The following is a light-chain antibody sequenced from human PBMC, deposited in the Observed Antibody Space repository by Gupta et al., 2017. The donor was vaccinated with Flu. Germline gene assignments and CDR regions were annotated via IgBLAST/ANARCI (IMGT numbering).Light chain of an antibody. V-gene: IGLV1-47*01. CDR3: ATWDASLGGQV. CDR1: SSNIGSNN. J-gene: IGLJ3*02. Sequence: SVTISCSGSSSNIGSNNVHWYQQLPGTAPKLLIERNDQRPSGVPDRFSGSKSGTSASLAISGLQSEDEADYYCATWDASLGGQVFGGGTKVTVL. CDR2: RND.